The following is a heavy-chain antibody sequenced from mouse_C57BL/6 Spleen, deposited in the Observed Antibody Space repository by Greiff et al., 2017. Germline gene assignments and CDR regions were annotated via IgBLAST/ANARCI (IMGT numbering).Heavy chain of an antibody. CDR2: IRSKSSNSAT. CDR3: VRELRSYFDY. J-gene: IGHJ2*01. V-gene: IGHV10-3*01. Sequence: EVMLVESGGGLVQPKGSLKLSCAASGFTFNTYSMHWVRQAPGKGLEWVARIRSKSSNSATYYADSVKDRFTISRDDSQSMLYLQMNSLKTEDTAMYYCVRELRSYFDYWGQGTTLTVSS. D-gene: IGHD1-1*01. CDR1: GFTFNTYS.